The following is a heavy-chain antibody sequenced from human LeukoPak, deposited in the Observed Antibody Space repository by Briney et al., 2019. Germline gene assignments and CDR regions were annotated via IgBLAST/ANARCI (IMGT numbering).Heavy chain of an antibody. D-gene: IGHD5-12*01. V-gene: IGHV4-59*08. Sequence: SETLSLTCTVSGGSISSYYWSWIRQPPGKGLEWIGYISYSGSTNYNPSLKSRVTISVDTSKNLFSLKLSSVTAADTAVYCCARRADGYHDYWGQGTLVTVSS. CDR1: GGSISSYY. J-gene: IGHJ4*02. CDR2: ISYSGST. CDR3: ARRADGYHDY.